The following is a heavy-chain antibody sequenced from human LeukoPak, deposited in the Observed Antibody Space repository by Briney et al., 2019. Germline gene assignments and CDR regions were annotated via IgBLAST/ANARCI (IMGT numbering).Heavy chain of an antibody. D-gene: IGHD2-21*02. J-gene: IGHJ4*02. V-gene: IGHV1-2*02. CDR1: GYTFTDYY. Sequence: GASVKVSCKTSGYTFTDYYMHWVRQAPGQGLEWMGWINPSSGGTNYAQKFHGRVTMTTDTSTSTAYMELRSLRSDDTAVYFCARDRAVTAIFSDYWGQGSLVTVSS. CDR3: ARDRAVTAIFSDY. CDR2: INPSSGGT.